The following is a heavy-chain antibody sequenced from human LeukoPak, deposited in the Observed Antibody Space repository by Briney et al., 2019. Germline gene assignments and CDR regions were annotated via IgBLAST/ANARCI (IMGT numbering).Heavy chain of an antibody. CDR3: AKDLPDAYFDY. J-gene: IGHJ4*02. CDR1: GFTFSSYG. V-gene: IGHV3-30*02. CDR2: IWYDGSNK. Sequence: GGSLRLSCAASGFTFSSYGMHWVRQAPGKGLEWVAVIWYDGSNKYYADSVKGRFTISRDNSKNTLYLQMSSLRAEDTALYCCAKDLPDAYFDYWGLGTLVTVSS. D-gene: IGHD2-2*01.